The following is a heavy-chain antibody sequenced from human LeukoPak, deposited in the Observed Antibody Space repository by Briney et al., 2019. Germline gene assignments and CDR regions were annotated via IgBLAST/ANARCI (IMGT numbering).Heavy chain of an antibody. D-gene: IGHD4-17*01. J-gene: IGHJ4*02. CDR1: GFTFDDYA. CDR2: ISWNSGSI. Sequence: GGSLRLSCAASGFTFDDYAMHWVRQAPGKGLKWVSGISWNSGSIGYADSVKGRFTISRDNAKNSLYLQMNSLRAEDTALYYCAKERMGDYGVYWGQGTLVTVSS. V-gene: IGHV3-9*01. CDR3: AKERMGDYGVY.